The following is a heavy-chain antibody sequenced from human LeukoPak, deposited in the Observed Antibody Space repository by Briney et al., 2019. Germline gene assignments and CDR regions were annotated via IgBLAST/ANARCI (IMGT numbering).Heavy chain of an antibody. D-gene: IGHD5-12*01. CDR1: GYTFTGYY. V-gene: IGHV1-2*02. CDR2: INPNSGGT. CDR3: ARDLTDSGYDVDYYYGMDV. Sequence: ASVKVSCKASGYTFTGYYMHWVRQAPGQGLEWMGWINPNSGGTNYAQKFQGRVTMTRDTSISTAYMELSRLRSDDTAVYYCARDLTDSGYDVDYYYGMDVWGQGTTVTVSS. J-gene: IGHJ6*02.